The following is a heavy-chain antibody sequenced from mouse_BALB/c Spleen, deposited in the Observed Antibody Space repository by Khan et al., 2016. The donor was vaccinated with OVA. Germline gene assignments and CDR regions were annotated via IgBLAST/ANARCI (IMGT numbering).Heavy chain of an antibody. D-gene: IGHD1-1*01. Sequence: IQLVQSGPELVKPGASVKISCKASGYSFTGYFMNWVMQSHGKSLEWIGRINPHIGETFYNQKFRDKATLTVDESSSTAHMELRSLASEDSAVHYCARPYGSDFDYWGQGTTLTVSS. J-gene: IGHJ2*01. CDR2: INPHIGET. CDR1: GYSFTGYF. V-gene: IGHV1-20*02. CDR3: ARPYGSDFDY.